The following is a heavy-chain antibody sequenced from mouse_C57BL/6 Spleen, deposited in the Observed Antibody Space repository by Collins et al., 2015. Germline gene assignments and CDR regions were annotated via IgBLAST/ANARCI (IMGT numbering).Heavy chain of an antibody. J-gene: IGHJ4*01. D-gene: IGHD1-1*01. CDR3: AREIPLLLRYGAMDY. CDR2: IYPGDGDT. V-gene: IGHV1-82*01. CDR1: GYAFSSSW. Sequence: QVQLQQSGPELVKPGASVKISCKASGYAFSSSWMNWVKQRPGKGLEWIGRIYPGDGDTNYNGKFKGKATLTADKSSSTAYMQLSSLTSEDSAVYFCAREIPLLLRYGAMDYWGQGTSVTVSS.